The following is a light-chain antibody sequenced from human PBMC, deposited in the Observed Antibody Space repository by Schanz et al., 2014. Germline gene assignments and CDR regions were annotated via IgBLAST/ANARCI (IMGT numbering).Light chain of an antibody. CDR1: SSDVGGNNY. V-gene: IGLV2-8*01. Sequence: QSALTQPPSASGSPGQSVAISCTGTSSDVGGNNYVSWYQQHPGKAPKLLIYEVNKRPSGVPDRFSGSKSGNTASLTVSGLQAEDEADYYCSSQGGSRVFGGGTKLTVL. CDR3: SSQGGSRV. J-gene: IGLJ3*02. CDR2: EVN.